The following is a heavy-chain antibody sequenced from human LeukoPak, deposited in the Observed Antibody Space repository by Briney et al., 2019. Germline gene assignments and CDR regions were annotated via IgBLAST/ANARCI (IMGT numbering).Heavy chain of an antibody. V-gene: IGHV3-7*01. CDR1: GFTFSSYW. D-gene: IGHD6-19*01. Sequence: GGSLRPSCAASGFTFSSYWMGWVRQVPGKGLEWVANIKHDGSERYYVDSVKGRLTISRDNAKNSLYLQMDSLRAEDTAVYFCARKFTVAGINWYFDLWGRGTLVTVSS. CDR2: IKHDGSER. J-gene: IGHJ2*01. CDR3: ARKFTVAGINWYFDL.